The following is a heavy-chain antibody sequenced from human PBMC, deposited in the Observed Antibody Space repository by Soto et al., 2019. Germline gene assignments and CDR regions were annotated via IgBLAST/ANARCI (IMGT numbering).Heavy chain of an antibody. CDR2: INWKSDI. CDR3: ASSKDRGGGTMFIS. Sequence: PAVSLRLSFAVSGLTFDDNAMHWVRQAPEKGLEWVSGINWKSDIGYADSVKGRFTISRDNAENSLYLQMNSLRAEDTAFYYGASSKDRGGGTMFISWGQGRQVPGSS. V-gene: IGHV3-9*01. CDR1: GLTFDDNA. J-gene: IGHJ5*02. D-gene: IGHD3-10*02.